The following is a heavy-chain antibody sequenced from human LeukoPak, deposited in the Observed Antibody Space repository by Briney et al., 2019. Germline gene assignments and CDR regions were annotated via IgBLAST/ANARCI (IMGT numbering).Heavy chain of an antibody. J-gene: IGHJ4*02. V-gene: IGHV3-23*01. CDR2: ISGSGGST. Sequence: GGSLRLSCAVSGFTFTSYGFHWVRQAPGKGLEWVSAISGSGGSTYYAASVKGRFTITRDNSKNTLYLQMNSLRAEDTAVYYCAKDDGYDILTGYFDYWGQGTLVTVSS. CDR3: AKDDGYDILTGYFDY. CDR1: GFTFTSYG. D-gene: IGHD3-9*01.